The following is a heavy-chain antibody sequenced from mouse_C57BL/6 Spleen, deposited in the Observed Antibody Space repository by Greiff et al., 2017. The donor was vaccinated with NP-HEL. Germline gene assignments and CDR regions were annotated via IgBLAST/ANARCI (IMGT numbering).Heavy chain of an antibody. J-gene: IGHJ4*01. V-gene: IGHV1-82*01. D-gene: IGHD3-2*02. CDR2: IYPGDGDT. Sequence: VKLQQSGPELVKPGASVKISCKASGYAFSSSWMNWVKQRPGKGLEWIGRIYPGDGDTNYNGKFKGKATLTADKSSSTAYMQLSSLTSEDSAVYFCARYAQASIAMDYWGQGTSVTVSS. CDR1: GYAFSSSW. CDR3: ARYAQASIAMDY.